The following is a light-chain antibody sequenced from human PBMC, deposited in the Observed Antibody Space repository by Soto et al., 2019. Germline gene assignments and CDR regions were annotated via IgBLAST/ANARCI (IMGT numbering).Light chain of an antibody. J-gene: IGKJ1*01. CDR2: DAS. CDR3: QQYNNYRWT. V-gene: IGKV1-5*01. Sequence: DIHMTQSPSTLSASVGDRLTIACRASQSISTWLAWYQQKPGKAPKLLIYDASSLQSGVPSRFSGRGSGTKFTLTISSLQPDDFATYYCQQYNNYRWTFGQGTKV. CDR1: QSISTW.